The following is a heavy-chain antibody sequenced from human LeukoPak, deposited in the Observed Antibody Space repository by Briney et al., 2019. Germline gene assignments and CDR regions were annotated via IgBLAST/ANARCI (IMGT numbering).Heavy chain of an antibody. Sequence: SETLSLTCTVSGGSISSSSYYWGWVRQPPGKGLEWIGSIYYSGSTYYNPPLKSRVTISLDTSKNQFSLKLSSVTAADTAVYYCARGAYIGAHWYFDLWGRGTLVTVSS. CDR2: IYYSGST. V-gene: IGHV4-39*07. D-gene: IGHD3-16*01. CDR1: GGSISSSSYY. J-gene: IGHJ2*01. CDR3: ARGAYIGAHWYFDL.